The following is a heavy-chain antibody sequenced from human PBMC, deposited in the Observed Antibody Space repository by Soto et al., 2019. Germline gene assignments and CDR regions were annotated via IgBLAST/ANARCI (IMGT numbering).Heavy chain of an antibody. CDR2: ISYDGSNK. J-gene: IGHJ4*02. Sequence: LRLSCAASGFTFSSYAMHWVRQAPGKGLEWVAVISYDGSNKYYADSVKGRFTISRDNSKNTLYLQMNSLRAEDTAVYYCASLGYYYDSSGYYYDPPSPFDYWGQGTLVTVSS. CDR1: GFTFSSYA. CDR3: ASLGYYYDSSGYYYDPPSPFDY. V-gene: IGHV3-30-3*01. D-gene: IGHD3-22*01.